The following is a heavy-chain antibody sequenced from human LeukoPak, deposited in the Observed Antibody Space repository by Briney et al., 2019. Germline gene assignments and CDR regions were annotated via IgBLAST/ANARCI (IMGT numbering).Heavy chain of an antibody. J-gene: IGHJ4*02. CDR2: INPNSGGT. D-gene: IGHD2-2*01. CDR1: GYTFTGYY. Sequence: ASVKVSCKASGYTFTGYYMHWVRQAPGQGLEWMGWINPNSGGTNYAQKFQGRVTMTRDTSITTAYMELSRLRSDDTAVYYCARDLAGQYCSSTTYCSFIRDTYFDYWGQGTPVTVSS. V-gene: IGHV1-2*02. CDR3: ARDLAGQYCSSTTYCSFIRDTYFDY.